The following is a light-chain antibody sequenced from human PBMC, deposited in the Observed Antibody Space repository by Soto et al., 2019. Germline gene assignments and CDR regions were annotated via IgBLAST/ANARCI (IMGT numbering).Light chain of an antibody. Sequence: QSALPQPPSASGSPGQSVTISCTGTSSDIGAYIYVSWYQQYPGKAPKLMISEVSRRPLGVPERFSGSKSGNTASLTVSGLQADDEAHYYCSSYAGSNNLVFGTGTKVTVL. V-gene: IGLV2-8*01. J-gene: IGLJ1*01. CDR1: SSDIGAYIY. CDR2: EVS. CDR3: SSYAGSNNLV.